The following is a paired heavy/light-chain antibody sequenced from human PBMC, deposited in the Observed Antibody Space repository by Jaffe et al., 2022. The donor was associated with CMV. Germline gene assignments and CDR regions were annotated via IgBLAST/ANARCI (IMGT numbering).Light chain of an antibody. V-gene: IGKV1-5*03. CDR1: QSISSW. CDR3: QQYNSYSQST. CDR2: KAS. Sequence: DIQMTQSPSTLSASVGDRVTITCRASQSISSWLAWYQQKPGKAPKLLIYKASSLESGVPSRFSGSGSGTEFTLTISSLQPDDFATYYCQQYNSYSQSTFGQGTKVEIK. J-gene: IGKJ1*01.
Heavy chain of an antibody. CDR1: GDSVSSNSAA. CDR3: AREKGGLVLRYFDWSPRAFDY. V-gene: IGHV6-1*01. J-gene: IGHJ4*02. D-gene: IGHD3-9*01. CDR2: TYYRSKWYN. Sequence: QVQLQQSGPGLVKPSQTLSLTCAISGDSVSSNSAAWNWIRQSPSRGLEWLGRTYYRSKWYNDYAVSVKSRITINPDTSKNQFSLQLNSVTPEDTAVYYCAREKGGLVLRYFDWSPRAFDYWGQGTLVTVSS.